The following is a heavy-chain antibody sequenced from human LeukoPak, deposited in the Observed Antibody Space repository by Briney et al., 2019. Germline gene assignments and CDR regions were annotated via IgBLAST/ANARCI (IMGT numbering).Heavy chain of an antibody. CDR2: IYYSGST. J-gene: IGHJ3*02. CDR1: GGSISSSSYY. CDR3: ASSATMIVVVITKAFDI. V-gene: IGHV4-39*07. Sequence: PSETLSLTCTVSGGSISSSSYYWGWIRQPPGKGLEWIGSIYYSGSTYYNPSLKSRVTISVDTSKNQFSLKLSSVTAADTAVYYCASSATMIVVVITKAFDIWGQGTMVTVSS. D-gene: IGHD3-22*01.